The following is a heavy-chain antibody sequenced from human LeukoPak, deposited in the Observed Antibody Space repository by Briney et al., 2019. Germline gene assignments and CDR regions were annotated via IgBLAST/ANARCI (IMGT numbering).Heavy chain of an antibody. CDR2: NDYSGST. CDR3: ARQGITIFGALDY. D-gene: IGHD3-3*01. CDR1: GGPISTHY. Sequence: SETLSLTCIVSGGPISTHYWSWSRQPPGKGLEWIGYNDYSGSTNYNPSLKSRVTISVDTSKNQFSLKLSSVTAADTAVYYCARQGITIFGALDYWGRGTLVTVSS. V-gene: IGHV4-59*11. J-gene: IGHJ4*02.